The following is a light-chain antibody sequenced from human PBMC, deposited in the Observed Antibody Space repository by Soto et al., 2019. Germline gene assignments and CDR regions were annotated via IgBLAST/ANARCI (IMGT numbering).Light chain of an antibody. Sequence: EIVLTQSPGTLCLSPGERATLSCRASQSVSSSSLAWYQQKPGQAPRLLIYGASSRSTGIPDRFSGSGSGTDFTLTISRLEPEDFAVYYCQQYGTSPYTFGHGTKLEIK. CDR2: GAS. V-gene: IGKV3-20*01. CDR3: QQYGTSPYT. J-gene: IGKJ2*01. CDR1: QSVSSSS.